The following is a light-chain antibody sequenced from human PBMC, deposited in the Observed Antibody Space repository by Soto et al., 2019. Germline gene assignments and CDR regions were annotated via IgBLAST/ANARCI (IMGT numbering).Light chain of an antibody. CDR3: QQFDESVT. Sequence: EIVLTKSPGTLSVSPGERATLSCRASHSVSRTYLAWYQQKPGQAPRLLIFGASDRATGTPDRFSGSGSGTDFTLTISRLEPEDSAVYYCQQFDESVTFGQGTRLEI. CDR1: HSVSRTY. V-gene: IGKV3-20*01. J-gene: IGKJ5*01. CDR2: GAS.